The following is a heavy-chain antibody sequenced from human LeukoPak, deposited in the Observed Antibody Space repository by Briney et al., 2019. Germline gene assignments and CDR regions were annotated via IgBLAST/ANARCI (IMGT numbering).Heavy chain of an antibody. Sequence: GGSLRLSCAASGFTVSSNYMSWVRQAPGKGLEWVANIKHDGSEKYYVDSVKGRFTISRDNAKNSLYLQMNSLRAEDTAVYYCARAFLDVWGKGTTVTVSS. CDR1: GFTVSSNY. V-gene: IGHV3-7*01. CDR2: IKHDGSEK. D-gene: IGHD2/OR15-2a*01. J-gene: IGHJ6*04. CDR3: ARAFLDV.